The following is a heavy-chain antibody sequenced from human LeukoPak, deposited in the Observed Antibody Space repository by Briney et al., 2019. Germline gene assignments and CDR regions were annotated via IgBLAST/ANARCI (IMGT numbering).Heavy chain of an antibody. V-gene: IGHV3-23*01. CDR3: AKDYQLVDS. D-gene: IGHD1-1*01. J-gene: IGHJ4*02. CDR1: GFTFNNYA. CDR2: INYSGGKT. Sequence: PGGSLRLSCAASGFTFNNYAMSWVRQAPGKGLEWVSVINYSGGKTYYAQSVKGRFTISRVNSKNTLFLQMNSLGAEDTAVYYCAKDYQLVDSWGQGTLVTVSS.